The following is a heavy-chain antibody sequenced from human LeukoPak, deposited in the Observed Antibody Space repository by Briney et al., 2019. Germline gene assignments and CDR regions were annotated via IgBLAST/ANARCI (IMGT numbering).Heavy chain of an antibody. V-gene: IGHV1-2*02. Sequence: GASVKVSCKASGYTFTGYYMHWVRQAPGQGLEWMGWINPNSGGTNYAQKFQGRVTMTRDTSISTAYMELSRLRSDDTAVYYCARAPRYCSGGSCYSVRFGYFDYWGQGTLVTVSS. J-gene: IGHJ4*02. CDR2: INPNSGGT. D-gene: IGHD2-15*01. CDR3: ARAPRYCSGGSCYSVRFGYFDY. CDR1: GYTFTGYY.